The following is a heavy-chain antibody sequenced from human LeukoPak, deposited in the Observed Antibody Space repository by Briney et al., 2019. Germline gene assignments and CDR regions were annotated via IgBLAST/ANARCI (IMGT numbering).Heavy chain of an antibody. CDR2: ISNSGGST. J-gene: IGHJ6*02. Sequence: AGGSLRLSCAASGFTFSSYGMSWVRQAPGKGPEWVSAISNSGGSTPYADSVKGRFTISRDNSKNTLYLQMNSLRGEDTAVDYCARGPWSVAGYNGRDVWGQGTTVTVSS. CDR1: GFTFSSYG. CDR3: ARGPWSVAGYNGRDV. D-gene: IGHD2-15*01. V-gene: IGHV3-23*01.